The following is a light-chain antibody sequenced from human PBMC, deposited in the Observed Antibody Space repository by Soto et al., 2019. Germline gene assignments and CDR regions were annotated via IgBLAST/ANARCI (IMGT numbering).Light chain of an antibody. V-gene: IGKV3-11*01. J-gene: IGKJ1*01. CDR2: QTS. CDR3: HKRQSWPRT. Sequence: EIVLTQSPATLSSFPGDRVTLSCRASQYINTRLAWYQHRPGQAPRLIIYQTSIRAAGIPDRLSASGSGTDFTLTISDVQPEDFALYYCHKRQSWPRTFGQGTKVDIK. CDR1: QYINTR.